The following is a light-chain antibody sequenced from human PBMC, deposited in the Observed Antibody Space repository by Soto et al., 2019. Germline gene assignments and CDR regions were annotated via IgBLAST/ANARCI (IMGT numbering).Light chain of an antibody. V-gene: IGKV1-17*01. CDR1: QGIGDD. CDR3: LPPNTDPWK. CDR2: AAS. J-gene: IGKJ1*01. Sequence: DIQMTQSPSSLSASVGDRVIITCRASQGIGDDLGWYQLKPGKAPKRLIYAASSLQSGVPSRLSGSGYGTDFTLTMSSLQADDVASYDCLPPNTDPWKFCPGTKVAVK.